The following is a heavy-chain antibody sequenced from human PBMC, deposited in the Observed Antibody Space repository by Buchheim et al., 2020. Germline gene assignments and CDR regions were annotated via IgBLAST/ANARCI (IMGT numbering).Heavy chain of an antibody. CDR2: ISYDGDNK. J-gene: IGHJ6*02. CDR3: ARGALAGDYYGMDV. CDR1: GFTFSSYA. V-gene: IGHV3-30*04. Sequence: QVQLVESGGGVVQPGRSLRLSCAASGFTFSSYAMHWVRQAPGKGLEWVAVISYDGDNKYYADTVKGRFTISRDNSKNTLYMQMNSLRAEDTAVYYCARGALAGDYYGMDVWGQGTT. D-gene: IGHD3-10*01.